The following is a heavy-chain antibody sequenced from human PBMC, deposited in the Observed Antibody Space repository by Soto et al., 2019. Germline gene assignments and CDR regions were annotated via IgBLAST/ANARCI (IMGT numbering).Heavy chain of an antibody. CDR2: ISGSGGST. V-gene: IGHV3-23*01. CDR1: GFTFSSYA. Sequence: EVQLLESGGGLVQPGGSLRLSCAASGFTFSSYAMSWVRQAPGKGLEWVSAISGSGGSTYYADSVKGRFTISRDNSXXTXXXXXXXXXXXXXXXXXXXXXXXXXXXXXXXXHGMDVWGQGTTVTVSS. J-gene: IGHJ6*02. CDR3: XXXXXXXXXXXXXXHGMDV.